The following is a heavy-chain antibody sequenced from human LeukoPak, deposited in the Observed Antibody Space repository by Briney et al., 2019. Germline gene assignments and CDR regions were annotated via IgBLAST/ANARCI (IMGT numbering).Heavy chain of an antibody. D-gene: IGHD6-13*01. CDR1: GFTFSSNY. Sequence: GGSLRLSCAASGFTFSSNYMSWVRQAPGKGLEWVSYISSSGSTIYYADSVKGRFTISRDNAKNSLYLQMNSLRAEDTAVYYCARDLLYSSSPDYWGQGTLVTVSS. CDR2: ISSSGSTI. J-gene: IGHJ4*02. CDR3: ARDLLYSSSPDY. V-gene: IGHV3-11*01.